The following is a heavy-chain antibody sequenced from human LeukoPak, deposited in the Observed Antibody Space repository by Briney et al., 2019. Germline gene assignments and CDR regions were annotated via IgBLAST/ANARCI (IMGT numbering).Heavy chain of an antibody. CDR1: DGSISSSSYY. Sequence: SETLSLTCTVSDGSISSSSYYWSWIRQHPGKGLEWIGYIYYSGSTYYNPSLKSRLTISIDTSKNQFSLKLSSVTAADTAVYYCARGRPDYVWGSYRQFGGFDCWGQGTLVTVSS. CDR2: IYYSGST. J-gene: IGHJ4*02. V-gene: IGHV4-31*03. D-gene: IGHD3-16*02. CDR3: ARGRPDYVWGSYRQFGGFDC.